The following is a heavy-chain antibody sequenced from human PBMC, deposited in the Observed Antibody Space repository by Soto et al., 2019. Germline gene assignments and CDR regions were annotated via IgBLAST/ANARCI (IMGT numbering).Heavy chain of an antibody. V-gene: IGHV3-23*01. CDR3: AKDMGSGGSCYPLEGDY. CDR1: GFTFSTYG. CDR2: ISGSDDTT. D-gene: IGHD2-15*01. Sequence: EVQLLESGGGLVQPGGSLRLSCAAAGFTFSTYGMSWVRQAPGKRLEWVLGISGSDDTTHYADSVKGRFTISRAYAKTTLYLQMHSLRVEDTAVYYCAKDMGSGGSCYPLEGDYWGQGPLVTVSS. J-gene: IGHJ4*02.